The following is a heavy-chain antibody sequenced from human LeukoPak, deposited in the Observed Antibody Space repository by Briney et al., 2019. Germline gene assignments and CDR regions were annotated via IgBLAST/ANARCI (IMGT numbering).Heavy chain of an antibody. CDR3: ARYDSSGYYPGFDY. J-gene: IGHJ4*02. D-gene: IGHD3-22*01. CDR1: GGSISSGDYY. V-gene: IGHV4-30-4*01. CDR2: IYYSGST. Sequence: SQTLSLTCTVSGGSISSGDYYWSWIRQPPGKGLEWIGYIYYSGSTYYNPSLKSRVTISVDTSKNQFSLKLSSVTAADTAVYYCARYDSSGYYPGFDYWGQGTLVTVSS.